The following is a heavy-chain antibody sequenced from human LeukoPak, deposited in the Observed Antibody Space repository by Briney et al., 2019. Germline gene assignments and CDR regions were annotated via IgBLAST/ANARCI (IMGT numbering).Heavy chain of an antibody. Sequence: GGSLRLSCAASGFSFSDLYMGWVRQAPGKGLEWVGRIKHRSHSYTTDYAASVKGRFTISRDDSKNSLYLQMNSLKTDDTAVYYCTREYYNRLDYWGQGTLVTVSS. CDR1: GFSFSDLY. J-gene: IGHJ4*02. D-gene: IGHD3-10*01. V-gene: IGHV3-72*01. CDR3: TREYYNRLDY. CDR2: IKHRSHSYTT.